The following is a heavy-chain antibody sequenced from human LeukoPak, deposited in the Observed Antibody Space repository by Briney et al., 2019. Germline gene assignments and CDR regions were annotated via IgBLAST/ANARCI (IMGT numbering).Heavy chain of an antibody. CDR2: ISYDGSNK. CDR1: GFTFSSYA. J-gene: IGHJ6*02. Sequence: PGGSLRLSCAASGFTFSSYAMHWVRQAPGKGLEWVAVISYDGSNKYYADSVKGLFTISRDNSKNTLYLQMNSLRAEDTAVYYCARDSYTGWNYYYGMDVWGQGTTVTVSS. D-gene: IGHD6-19*01. V-gene: IGHV3-30-3*01. CDR3: ARDSYTGWNYYYGMDV.